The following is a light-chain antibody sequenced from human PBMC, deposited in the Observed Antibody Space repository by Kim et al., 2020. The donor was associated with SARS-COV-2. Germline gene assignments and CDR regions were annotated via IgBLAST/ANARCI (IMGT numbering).Light chain of an antibody. CDR2: GAS. V-gene: IGKV3-15*01. CDR3: QQYNFWPVT. Sequence: EIVMTQSPDSLSVPPGERVILSCRASESVASKLAWYQHKPGQAPRLLTYGASMRAAGVPARFSGSGSGTEFTLTISSLQSEDFAVYYCQQYNFWPVTFGQGTKVDIK. CDR1: ESVASK. J-gene: IGKJ1*01.